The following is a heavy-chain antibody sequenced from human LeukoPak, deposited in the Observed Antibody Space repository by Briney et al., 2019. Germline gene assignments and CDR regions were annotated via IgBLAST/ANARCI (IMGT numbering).Heavy chain of an antibody. D-gene: IGHD3-22*01. CDR1: GFTVSSNY. Sequence: PGGSLRLPCAASGFTVSSNYMSWVRQAPGKGLEWVSVIYSGGTTYYADSVKGRFTISRDDSRNTLYLQMNSLGAEDTAVYYCARMLISSGYYVDCWGQGTLVTVSS. CDR3: ARMLISSGYYVDC. V-gene: IGHV3-53*01. CDR2: IYSGGTT. J-gene: IGHJ4*02.